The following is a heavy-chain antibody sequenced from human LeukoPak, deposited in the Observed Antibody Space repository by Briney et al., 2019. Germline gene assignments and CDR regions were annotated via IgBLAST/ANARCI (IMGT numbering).Heavy chain of an antibody. CDR3: ARRGGSSSGYYYAY. Sequence: KSSETLSLTCTVSGGSISSYYWSWIRQPPGKGLEWIGYIYYSGSTNYNPSLKSRVTISVDTSKNQFSLRLSSVTATDTAVYYCARRGGSSSGYYYAYWGQGALVTVSS. D-gene: IGHD3-22*01. J-gene: IGHJ4*02. CDR2: IYYSGST. CDR1: GGSISSYY. V-gene: IGHV4-59*08.